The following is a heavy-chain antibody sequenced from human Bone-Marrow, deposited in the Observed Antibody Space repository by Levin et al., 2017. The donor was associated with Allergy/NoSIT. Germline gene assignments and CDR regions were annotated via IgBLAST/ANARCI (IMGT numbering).Heavy chain of an antibody. CDR3: TTVLIVVLPIALDH. D-gene: IGHD2-2*01. Sequence: GGSLRLSCGASGFSVTNACMSWVRQAPGKGLEWVGRIKSKTDGGKTEYVAPVKGRFTISRDDSTNTLYLQMNNLKAEDTAVYYCTTVLIVVLPIALDHWGQGALVTVSS. V-gene: IGHV3-15*01. CDR1: GFSVTNAC. CDR2: IKSKTDGGKT. J-gene: IGHJ4*02.